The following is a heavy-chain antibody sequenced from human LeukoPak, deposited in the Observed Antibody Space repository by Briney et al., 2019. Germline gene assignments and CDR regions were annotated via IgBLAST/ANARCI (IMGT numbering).Heavy chain of an antibody. D-gene: IGHD3-3*01. CDR3: AKDGGSYYDFWSGYVEGAFDI. CDR1: GFTYSESW. CDR2: VKEDGSEK. J-gene: IGHJ3*02. V-gene: IGHV3-7*01. Sequence: GGSLRLSCEASGFTYSESWMTWVRQAPGKGLEWVASVKEDGSEKYYVDSVKGRFTISRDNARNSLYLQMNSLRAEDTAVYYCAKDGGSYYDFWSGYVEGAFDIWGQGTMVTVSS.